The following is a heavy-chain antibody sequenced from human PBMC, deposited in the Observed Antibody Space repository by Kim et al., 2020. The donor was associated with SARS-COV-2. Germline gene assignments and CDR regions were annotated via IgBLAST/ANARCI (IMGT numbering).Heavy chain of an antibody. V-gene: IGHV3-7*03. Sequence: GGSLRLSCAASGFIFSNYWMTWVRQAPGKGLEWVANIKADGSDRYYVNSLTGGLTIPVTTSRTPVILKLTTLGPGDTLVFNCERNGARTNNCPNWFDFWG. CDR1: GFIFSNYW. CDR2: IKADGSDR. D-gene: IGHD2-8*01. J-gene: IGHJ4*01. CDR3: ERNGARTNNCPNWFDF.